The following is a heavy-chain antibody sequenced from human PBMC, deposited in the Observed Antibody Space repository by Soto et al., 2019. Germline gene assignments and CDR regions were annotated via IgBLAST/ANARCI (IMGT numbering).Heavy chain of an antibody. D-gene: IGHD3-3*01. CDR1: GGSFSVYY. CDR2: INHSGST. J-gene: IGHJ6*01. Sequence: LSRTCSVYGGSFSVYYWSWIRQPPGKCLEWIWEINHSGSTNYNPSLKSRVTISVDTSKNQFSLKLSSVTAADTAVYYCARGPLSITIFGVARTSDYYYGMEVWGQGTTVIVSS. CDR3: ARGPLSITIFGVARTSDYYYGMEV. V-gene: IGHV4-34*01.